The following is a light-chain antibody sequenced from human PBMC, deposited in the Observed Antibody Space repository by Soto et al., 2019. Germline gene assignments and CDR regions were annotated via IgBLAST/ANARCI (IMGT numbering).Light chain of an antibody. J-gene: IGKJ1*01. Sequence: EKVMTQSPATLSVSPGERATLSCRASQSVSSNLAWYQQKAGQAPRLLIYGASTRATDIPARFSGSGSGTEFTLTISSLQSEDFAVYYCQQYSTCPRTFGQGTKVEIK. CDR3: QQYSTCPRT. CDR1: QSVSSN. CDR2: GAS. V-gene: IGKV3-15*01.